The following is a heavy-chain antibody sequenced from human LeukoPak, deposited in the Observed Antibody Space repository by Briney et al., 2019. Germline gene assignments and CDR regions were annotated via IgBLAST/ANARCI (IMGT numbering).Heavy chain of an antibody. Sequence: GASVKVSCKPSGYTFTSYGISWVRQAPGQGLEWMGWISAYNGNTNYTQKLQGRVTMTTDAPTSTAYMELRSLRSDDTAVYYCARGAREQQPDYYYGLDVWGQGTTVTVSS. J-gene: IGHJ6*02. CDR3: ARGAREQQPDYYYGLDV. CDR2: ISAYNGNT. V-gene: IGHV1-18*01. D-gene: IGHD6-13*01. CDR1: GYTFTSYG.